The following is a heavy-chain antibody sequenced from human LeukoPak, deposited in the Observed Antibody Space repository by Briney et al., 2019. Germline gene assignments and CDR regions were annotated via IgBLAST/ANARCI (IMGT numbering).Heavy chain of an antibody. CDR3: AKDKGYYGSGSFDY. J-gene: IGHJ4*02. CDR2: ISWNGGSI. D-gene: IGHD3-10*01. V-gene: IGHV3-9*01. CDR1: GLPFHVYA. Sequence: GSSLRLSCAASGLPFHVYAMHWARHAPGKGLEGVSGISWNGGSIGYADSVKGRFTISRDNAKNSLYLQMNSLRAEDTALYYCAKDKGYYGSGSFDYWGQGTLVTVSS.